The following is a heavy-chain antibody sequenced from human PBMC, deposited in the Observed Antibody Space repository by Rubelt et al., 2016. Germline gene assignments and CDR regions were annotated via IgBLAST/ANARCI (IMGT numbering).Heavy chain of an antibody. D-gene: IGHD5-18*01. Sequence: QVQLQQWGAGLLKPSETLSLTCAVYGGSFSGYYWSWIRQPPGKGLEWIGEINHSGSTNYNPSLKSRVTISVDTSKNQFSLKLSSVTAADTAVYYCARGRPWIQLWSAPDWFDPWGQGTLVTVSS. J-gene: IGHJ5*02. V-gene: IGHV4-34*01. CDR3: ARGRPWIQLWSAPDWFDP. CDR1: GGSFSGYY. CDR2: INHSGST.